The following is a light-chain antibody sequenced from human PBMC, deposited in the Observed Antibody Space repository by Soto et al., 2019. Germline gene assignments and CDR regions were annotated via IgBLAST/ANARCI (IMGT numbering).Light chain of an antibody. CDR1: SSDVGSYNR. V-gene: IGLV2-18*02. CDR3: SSYTSSSTYV. Sequence: QSALTQPPSVSGSPGQSVTISCTGTSSDVGSYNRVSWYQQPPGTAPKLMIYEVSNRPSGVPDRFSGSKSGNTASLTISGLQYEDEADYYCSSYTSSSTYVFGTGTKLTVL. J-gene: IGLJ1*01. CDR2: EVS.